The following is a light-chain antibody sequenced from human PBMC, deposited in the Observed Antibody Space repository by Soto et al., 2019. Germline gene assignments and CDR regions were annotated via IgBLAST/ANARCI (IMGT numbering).Light chain of an antibody. CDR1: SYDIGGYNY. CDR3: SSYTSSTTLVV. CDR2: EVI. V-gene: IGLV2-14*01. J-gene: IGLJ2*01. Sequence: QSALTQPASVSGSPGQSITISCTGTSYDIGGYNYVSWYQQHPGKAPKLMIYEVINRPSGVSYRFSGSKSGNTASLTISGLQAEDEADYYSSSYTSSTTLVVFGGGTKLTVL.